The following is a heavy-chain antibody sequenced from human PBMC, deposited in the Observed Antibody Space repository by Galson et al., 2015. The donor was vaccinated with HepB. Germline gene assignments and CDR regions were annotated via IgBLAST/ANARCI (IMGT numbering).Heavy chain of an antibody. D-gene: IGHD6-13*01. Sequence: CAISGDSVSSNSAAWNWIRQSPSRGLEWLGRTYYRSKWCDDYAVSVKSRITINPDTSKNQFSLQLNSVTPEDTAVYYCARGGGSSSWTRMDVWGQGTTVTVSS. V-gene: IGHV6-1*01. CDR2: TYYRSKWCD. CDR1: GDSVSSNSAA. J-gene: IGHJ6*02. CDR3: ARGGGSSSWTRMDV.